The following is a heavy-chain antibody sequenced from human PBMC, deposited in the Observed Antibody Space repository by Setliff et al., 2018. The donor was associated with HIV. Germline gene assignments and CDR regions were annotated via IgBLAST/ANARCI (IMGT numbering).Heavy chain of an antibody. V-gene: IGHV4-38-2*01. CDR3: ARHGKQQPTRR. J-gene: IGHJ4*02. CDR2: LYHSGTT. CDR1: GYSINNGYY. Sequence: KPSETLSLTCAVSGYSINNGYYWGWIRQPPGKGLEWIGGLYHSGTTFYNPSLMTRVTISVDRSKNQFSLNLTSVTAADTAVYYCARHGKQQPTRRWGQGTLVTVSS. D-gene: IGHD6-13*01.